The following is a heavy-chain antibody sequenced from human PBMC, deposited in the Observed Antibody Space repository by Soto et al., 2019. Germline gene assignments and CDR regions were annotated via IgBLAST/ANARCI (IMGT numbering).Heavy chain of an antibody. CDR3: ARVLSKWLVSFDP. CDR2: INPNSGGT. D-gene: IGHD3-3*01. CDR1: GSPFTGYY. J-gene: IGHJ5*02. V-gene: IGHV1-2*02. Sequence: SVKGSCKASGSPFTGYYMRWGRQAPGRGLEWMGWINPNSGGTNYAQKFQCRVTMTRDTSISTAYMELSRLRSDDTAVYYCARVLSKWLVSFDPWAQRTRVIVSS.